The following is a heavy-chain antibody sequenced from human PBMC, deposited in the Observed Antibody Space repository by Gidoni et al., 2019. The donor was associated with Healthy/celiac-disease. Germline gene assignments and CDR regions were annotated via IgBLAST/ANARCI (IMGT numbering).Heavy chain of an antibody. CDR3: TTMTTVVTSDDY. J-gene: IGHJ4*02. Sequence: EVQLVESGGGLVKPGGSRRLSCAASGFPFSNAWMHWGRQAPGKGLEWVGRIKSKTDGGTTDYAAPVKGRFTVSRDDSKNTLYLQMNSLKTEDTAVYYCTTMTTVVTSDDYWGQGTLVTVSS. CDR1: GFPFSNAW. CDR2: IKSKTDGGTT. D-gene: IGHD4-17*01. V-gene: IGHV3-15*01.